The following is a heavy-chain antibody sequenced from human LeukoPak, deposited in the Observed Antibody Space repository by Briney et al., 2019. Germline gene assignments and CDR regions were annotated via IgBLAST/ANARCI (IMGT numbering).Heavy chain of an antibody. V-gene: IGHV5-51*01. D-gene: IGHD3-10*01. CDR3: ARGPYYYGSGTQGGMDV. J-gene: IGHJ6*02. CDR1: GYSFTSYW. Sequence: GESLKISCKGSGYSFTSYWIGWVRQIPGKGLEWMGIIYPGDSDTRYSPSFQGQVTISADKSISTAYLQWSSLKASDTAMYYCARGPYYYGSGTQGGMDVWGQGTTVTVSS. CDR2: IYPGDSDT.